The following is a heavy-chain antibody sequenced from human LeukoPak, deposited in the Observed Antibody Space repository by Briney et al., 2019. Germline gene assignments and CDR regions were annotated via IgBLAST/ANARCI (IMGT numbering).Heavy chain of an antibody. D-gene: IGHD3-10*01. V-gene: IGHV3-48*04. CDR1: GFTFSSYG. CDR2: ISSSGSTI. CDR3: AKDSMVRGVPVYFDY. J-gene: IGHJ4*02. Sequence: GGSLRLSCAASGFTFSSYGMNWVRQAPGKGLEWVSYISSSGSTIYYADSVKGRFTISRDNAKNSLYLQMNSLRAGDTALYYCAKDSMVRGVPVYFDYWGQGTLVTVSS.